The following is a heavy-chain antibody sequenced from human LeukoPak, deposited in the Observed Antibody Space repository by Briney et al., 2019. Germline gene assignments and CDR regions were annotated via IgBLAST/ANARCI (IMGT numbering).Heavy chain of an antibody. CDR3: ARERWGAEDY. V-gene: IGHV3-48*04. J-gene: IGHJ4*02. D-gene: IGHD1-26*01. CDR2: ISSSSSTI. Sequence: PGGSLRLSCAASGFTFSTYSMNWVRQAPGKGLEWISYISSSSSTINYADSVKGRFTASRDNAKNSLYLQMNSLRAEDTAVYYCARERWGAEDYWGQGTLVTVSS. CDR1: GFTFSTYS.